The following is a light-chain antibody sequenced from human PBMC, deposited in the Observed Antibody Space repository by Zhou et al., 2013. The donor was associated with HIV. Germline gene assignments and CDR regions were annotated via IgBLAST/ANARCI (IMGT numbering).Light chain of an antibody. CDR3: QQSYGSLLT. Sequence: DIQMIQSPSSLSASVGNRVTITCRAGESISTYLNWYHLRPGKAPDLVIYDASTLQSGVPSRFSGSGSGTDFTLTISSLQPEDFATYYCQQSYGSLLTFGQGTRLDI. CDR1: ESISTY. V-gene: IGKV1-39*01. J-gene: IGKJ5*01. CDR2: DAS.